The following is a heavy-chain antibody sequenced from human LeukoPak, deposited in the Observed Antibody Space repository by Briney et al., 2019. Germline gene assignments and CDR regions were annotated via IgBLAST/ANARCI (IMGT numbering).Heavy chain of an antibody. CDR2: IRSKANSYAT. D-gene: IGHD3-10*01. J-gene: IGHJ4*02. CDR3: TSYYYGSGSQYYFDY. V-gene: IGHV3-73*01. CDR1: GFTFSGSA. Sequence: GGSLRLXCAASGFTFSGSAMHWVRQASGKGLEWVGRIRSKANSYATAYAASVKGRFTISRDDSKNTAYLQINSLKTEDTAVYYCTSYYYGSGSQYYFDYWGQGTLVTVSS.